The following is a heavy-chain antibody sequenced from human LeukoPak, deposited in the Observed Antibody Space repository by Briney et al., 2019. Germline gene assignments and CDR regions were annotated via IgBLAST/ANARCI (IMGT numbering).Heavy chain of an antibody. V-gene: IGHV1-18*01. CDR2: ISTYNGNT. CDR3: ARGTYYDY. Sequence: ASVKVSCKASGYTFTTYGISWVRQAPGQGLEWMGWISTYNGNTEYAQNLQGTVTMTTDTSTSTAYMELRSLRSDDTAVYYCARGTYYDYWGQGTLVTVST. J-gene: IGHJ4*02. CDR1: GYTFTTYG. D-gene: IGHD1-26*01.